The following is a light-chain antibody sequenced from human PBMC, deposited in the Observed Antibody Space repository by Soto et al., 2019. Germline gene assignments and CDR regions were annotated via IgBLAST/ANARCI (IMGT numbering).Light chain of an antibody. CDR1: ASISSW. CDR3: QHYNSYSEA. J-gene: IGKJ1*01. CDR2: KAS. Sequence: DIQMTQSTSTLSASVGDRVTITCRASASISSWLAWYQQQPGKAPKLLIYKASTLKSGVPSRFSGSGSGTEFTLTISSLQPDDFATYYCQHYNSYSEAFGQGTKVDI. V-gene: IGKV1-5*03.